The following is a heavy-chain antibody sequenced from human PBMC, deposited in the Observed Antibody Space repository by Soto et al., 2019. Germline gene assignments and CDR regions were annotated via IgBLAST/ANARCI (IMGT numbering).Heavy chain of an antibody. V-gene: IGHV5-51*01. CDR2: IYPGDSDT. CDR1: GYSFTSYW. J-gene: IGHJ3*02. D-gene: IGHD2-15*01. Sequence: GESLKISCKGSGYSFTSYWIGWVRQMPGKGLGGMGIIYPGDSDTRYSPSFQGQVTISADKSISTAYLQWSSLKASDTAMYYCATRYCSGGSCYSSLIDAFDIWGQGTMVTV. CDR3: ATRYCSGGSCYSSLIDAFDI.